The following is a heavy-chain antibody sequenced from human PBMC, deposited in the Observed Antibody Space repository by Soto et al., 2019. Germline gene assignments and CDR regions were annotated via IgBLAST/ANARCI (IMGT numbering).Heavy chain of an antibody. CDR3: ARGAHLSLHYYYMDV. Sequence: SPTVSLTSNVSGAYILNFYCNWVRQRPGRGLEWIAFTHSTWSPNYNPSLKSRVTVSVDASKNQFSLRLSSVTAADTAIYYCARGAHLSLHYYYMDVWGKGTTVTVS. CDR2: THSTWSP. J-gene: IGHJ6*03. CDR1: GAYILNFY. V-gene: IGHV4-59*01.